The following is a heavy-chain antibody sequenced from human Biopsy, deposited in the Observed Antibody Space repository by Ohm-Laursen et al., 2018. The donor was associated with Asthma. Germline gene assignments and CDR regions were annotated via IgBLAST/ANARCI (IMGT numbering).Heavy chain of an antibody. CDR1: GFAVSRDH. V-gene: IGHV3-53*01. Sequence: SLRLSCAASGFAVSRDHMFWVRQAPGQGLEWVSVIYSGGTSHTADSVRGRFTISRDYSKNTLDLQMHSLRAGDTAVYYCARGDSSNWSHYYFDYWGQGTLVTVSS. CDR3: ARGDSSNWSHYYFDY. J-gene: IGHJ4*02. D-gene: IGHD3-22*01. CDR2: IYSGGTS.